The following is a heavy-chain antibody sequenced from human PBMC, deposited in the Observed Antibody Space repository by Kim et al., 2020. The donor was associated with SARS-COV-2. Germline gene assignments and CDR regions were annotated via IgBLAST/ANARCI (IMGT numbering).Heavy chain of an antibody. Sequence: VKGRFTISRDNSKNTLYLQMNSLRAEDTAVYYCAKAFARGYSSSWYFIDYWGQGTLVTVSS. J-gene: IGHJ4*02. D-gene: IGHD6-13*01. CDR3: AKAFARGYSSSWYFIDY. V-gene: IGHV3-23*01.